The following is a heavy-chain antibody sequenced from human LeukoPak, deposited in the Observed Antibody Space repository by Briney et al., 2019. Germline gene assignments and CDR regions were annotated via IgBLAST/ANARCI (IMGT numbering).Heavy chain of an antibody. J-gene: IGHJ3*02. CDR1: GYNFATDY. V-gene: IGHV5-51*01. CDR2: IYPGDSDT. D-gene: IGHD4-11*01. Sequence: GESLRISCKGSGYNFATDYIGWVRQMPGKGLEWMGIIYPGDSDTRYSPSFQGQVTISADKSISTAHLQWSSLKASDTAMYYCARRMGTTRNDAFDIWGQGTMVTVSS. CDR3: ARRMGTTRNDAFDI.